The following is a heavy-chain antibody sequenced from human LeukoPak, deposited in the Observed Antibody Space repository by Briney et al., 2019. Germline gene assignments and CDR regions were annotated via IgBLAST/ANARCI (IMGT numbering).Heavy chain of an antibody. Sequence: PGGSLRLSCAASGFTFSSYSMNWVRQAPGKGLEWVSYISSSSTAIYYADSVKGRFTISRDDAKKSLYLQMISLRDEDTAVYYCARDRAGYWERIYYFDSWGQGTLVTVSS. CDR3: ARDRAGYWERIYYFDS. J-gene: IGHJ4*02. CDR2: ISSSSTAI. CDR1: GFTFSSYS. V-gene: IGHV3-48*02. D-gene: IGHD1-1*01.